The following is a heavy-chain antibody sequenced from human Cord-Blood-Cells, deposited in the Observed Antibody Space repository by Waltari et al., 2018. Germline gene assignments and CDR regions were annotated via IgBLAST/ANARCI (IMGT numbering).Heavy chain of an antibody. D-gene: IGHD5-12*01. CDR3: ARDVEMATMRAFDY. Sequence: QVQLVQSGAEVKKPGSSVKVSCKASGGTFSSYTISWVRQAPGQGLEWMGRIIPILGIANYAQKFQGRVTITAGKSTSTAYMELSSLRSEDTAVYYCARDVEMATMRAFDYWGQGTLVTVSS. J-gene: IGHJ4*02. CDR2: IIPILGIA. V-gene: IGHV1-69*02. CDR1: GGTFSSYT.